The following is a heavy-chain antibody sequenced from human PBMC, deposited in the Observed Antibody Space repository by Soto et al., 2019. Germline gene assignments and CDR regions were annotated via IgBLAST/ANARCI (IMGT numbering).Heavy chain of an antibody. J-gene: IGHJ4*02. V-gene: IGHV3-64*01. D-gene: IGHD2-8*01. CDR3: ARDRCTNGVCYAPSDY. Sequence: GGSLRLSCATSGFTFSTYAMHWVRQAPGKGLEYVSAISSNGRSTYYANSVKGRFTISRDNSKNTLYLQMDSLRAEDMAVYYCARDRCTNGVCYAPSDYWGQGTLVTISS. CDR2: ISSNGRST. CDR1: GFTFSTYA.